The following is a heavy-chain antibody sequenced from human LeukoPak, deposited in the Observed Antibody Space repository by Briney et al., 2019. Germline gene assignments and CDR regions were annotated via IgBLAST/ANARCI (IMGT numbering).Heavy chain of an antibody. J-gene: IGHJ6*03. CDR1: GFTFSSYS. Sequence: GGSLRLSCAASGFTFSSYSMNWVRQAPGKGLEWVSSIISISSYIYYADSVKGRFTISRDNATNSLYLQMNSLRAEDTAVYYCARTRAPSNGRVLYYMDVWGKGTTVTVSS. CDR2: IISISSYI. V-gene: IGHV3-21*01. CDR3: ARTRAPSNGRVLYYMDV. D-gene: IGHD2-2*01.